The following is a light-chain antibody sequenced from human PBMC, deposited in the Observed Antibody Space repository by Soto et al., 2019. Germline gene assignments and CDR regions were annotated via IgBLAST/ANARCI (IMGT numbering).Light chain of an antibody. CDR3: QQYDSWPLT. Sequence: DIQMTQSPSTLSASVGDRVTITCRASQIISTSLAWYQQKPGKAPNLLIYKASRLESGVPSRFSGSGSGTEFTLTISSLQPDDFATYYCQQYDSWPLTFGGGTKVEIK. CDR1: QIISTS. J-gene: IGKJ4*01. V-gene: IGKV1-5*03. CDR2: KAS.